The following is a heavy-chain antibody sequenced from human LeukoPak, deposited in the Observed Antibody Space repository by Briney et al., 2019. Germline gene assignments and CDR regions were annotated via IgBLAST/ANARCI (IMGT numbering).Heavy chain of an antibody. Sequence: PGGSLRLSCAVSGFTFTNARMSWVRQAPGKGLEWVGRIRSKTEGGSTDYAGSVKGGFTISRDDSKNTLYLQMNSLKSEDTAVYHCSTDSYSSGWQAWGQGTLVTVSS. CDR1: GFTFTNAR. D-gene: IGHD6-19*01. CDR2: IRSKTEGGST. CDR3: STDSYSSGWQA. V-gene: IGHV3-15*01. J-gene: IGHJ5*02.